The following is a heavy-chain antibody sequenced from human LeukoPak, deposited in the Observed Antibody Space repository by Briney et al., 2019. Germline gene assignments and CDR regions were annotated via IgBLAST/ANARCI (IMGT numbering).Heavy chain of an antibody. CDR2: IYYSGST. CDR3: ARRGIIPYWYFDL. J-gene: IGHJ2*01. V-gene: IGHV4-59*08. D-gene: IGHD3-16*01. Sequence: SETLSLTCTVSGGSISSYYWSWIRQPPGKGLEWIGYIYYSGSTNYNPSLKSRVTISVDTSKNQFSLKLSSVTAVDTAVYYCARRGIIPYWYFDLWGRGTLVTVSS. CDR1: GGSISSYY.